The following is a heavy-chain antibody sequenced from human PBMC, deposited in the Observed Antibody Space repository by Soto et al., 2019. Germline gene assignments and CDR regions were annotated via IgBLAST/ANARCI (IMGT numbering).Heavy chain of an antibody. CDR3: ARLYCSSTSCPSDY. CDR1: GFTFSSYA. D-gene: IGHD2-2*01. J-gene: IGHJ4*02. V-gene: IGHV3-23*01. Sequence: GGSLRLSCAASGFTFSSYAMSWVRQAPGKGLEWVSAISGSGGSTYYADSVKGRFTISRDNSKNTLYLQMNSLRAEDTAVYYCARLYCSSTSCPSDYWGQGTLVTVSS. CDR2: ISGSGGST.